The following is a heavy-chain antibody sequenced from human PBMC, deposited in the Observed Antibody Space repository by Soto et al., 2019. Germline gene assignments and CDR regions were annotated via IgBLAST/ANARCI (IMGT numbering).Heavy chain of an antibody. CDR3: ARAKRTYYYDSSGYQSWFDP. V-gene: IGHV4-31*03. D-gene: IGHD3-22*01. CDR2: IYYSGST. Sequence: SETLSLTCTVSGGSISSGGYYWSWIRQHPGKGLEWIGYIYYSGSTYYNPSLKSRVTISVDTSKNQFSLKLSSVTAADTAVYYCARAKRTYYYDSSGYQSWFDPWGQGTLVTVSS. J-gene: IGHJ5*02. CDR1: GGSISSGGYY.